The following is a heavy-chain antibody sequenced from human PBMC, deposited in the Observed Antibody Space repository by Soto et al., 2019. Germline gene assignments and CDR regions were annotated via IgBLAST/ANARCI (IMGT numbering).Heavy chain of an antibody. J-gene: IGHJ4*02. Sequence: EVQVVEAGGDLVQPGGSLRLSCVGSGFTLSSYWMHWVRQAPGKGLVWVSRISPDGSTINYADFVKGRFTISRDNAKNTLYLQMNSLRAEDTAVYYCAKRGGGYFIAWGQGTLVTVSS. CDR3: AKRGGGYFIA. CDR2: ISPDGSTI. D-gene: IGHD3-9*01. V-gene: IGHV3-74*01. CDR1: GFTLSSYW.